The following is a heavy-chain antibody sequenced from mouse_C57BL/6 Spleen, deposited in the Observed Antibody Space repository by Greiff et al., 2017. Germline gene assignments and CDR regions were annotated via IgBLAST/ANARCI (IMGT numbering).Heavy chain of an antibody. D-gene: IGHD2-4*01. V-gene: IGHV1-82*01. J-gene: IGHJ3*01. Sequence: QVQLQQSGPELVKPGASVKISCMASGYAFSSSWMNWVKQRPGKGLEWIGRIYPGDGDTNYNGKFKGKATLTADKSSSTAYMQLSSLTSEDSAVYFCARGGINDYDGFAYWGQGTLVTVSA. CDR2: IYPGDGDT. CDR3: ARGGINDYDGFAY. CDR1: GYAFSSSW.